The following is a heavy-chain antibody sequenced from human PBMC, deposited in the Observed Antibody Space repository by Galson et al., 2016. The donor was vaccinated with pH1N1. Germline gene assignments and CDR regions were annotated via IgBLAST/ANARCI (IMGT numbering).Heavy chain of an antibody. CDR1: GYTFTDYY. Sequence: SVKVSCKASGYTFTDYYIHWVRQAPGQGLEWMGLILPNSGDTNFAKKFQGRVTMTRDTSISAAYMELTRLTSDDTAVYFCATLYSGSSFTAFDIWGQGTMVSVSS. CDR3: ATLYSGSSFTAFDI. D-gene: IGHD1-26*01. CDR2: ILPNSGDT. J-gene: IGHJ3*02. V-gene: IGHV1-2*02.